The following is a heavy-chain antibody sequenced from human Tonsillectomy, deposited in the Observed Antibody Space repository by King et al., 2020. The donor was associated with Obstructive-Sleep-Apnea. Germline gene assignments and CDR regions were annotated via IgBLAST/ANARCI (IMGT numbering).Heavy chain of an antibody. D-gene: IGHD3-22*01. CDR3: ARDQPYHSESSGPIDY. V-gene: IGHV3-48*04. CDR1: GFTFSSYT. J-gene: IGHJ4*02. Sequence: VQLVESGGGLVQPGGSLRLSCAASGFTFSSYTMNWVRQAPGKGLEWISFIRSSGSIMFYADPVKGRFTISRDNSKNSLYLQMNRLRAEDTAVYYCARDQPYHSESSGPIDYWGQGTLVTVSS. CDR2: IRSSGSIM.